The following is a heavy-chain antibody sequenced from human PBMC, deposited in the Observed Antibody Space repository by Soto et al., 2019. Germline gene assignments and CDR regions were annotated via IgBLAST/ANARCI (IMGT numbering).Heavy chain of an antibody. V-gene: IGHV3-30*18. CDR1: GFTFSSYG. CDR2: ISYTGGEK. Sequence: PGGSLRLSCAASGFTFSSYGMHWVRQAPGKGLEWVAAISYTGGEKYCADSVKGRFTISRDNFKDTLYLQMNTLRAEDTAVYYCAKQVIVGVPDIDHWGQGTLVTVSS. J-gene: IGHJ4*02. D-gene: IGHD3-16*01. CDR3: AKQVIVGVPDIDH.